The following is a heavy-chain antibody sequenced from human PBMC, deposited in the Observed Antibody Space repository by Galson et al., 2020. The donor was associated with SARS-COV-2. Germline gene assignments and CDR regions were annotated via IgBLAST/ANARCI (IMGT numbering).Heavy chain of an antibody. Sequence: SETLSLTCAVYGASFSTGYEWTWIRQTPGKGLQWIGDINNFGTTNYNPSLKSRITVSIDMSKNQFSLILRSVSAADTAIYYCARGNSKGAATVFRSHWFDYWGQGNVVTVSS. CDR1: GASFSTGYE. V-gene: IGHV4-34*01. D-gene: IGHD2-15*01. CDR3: ARGNSKGAATVFRSHWFDY. J-gene: IGHJ5*01. CDR2: INNFGTT.